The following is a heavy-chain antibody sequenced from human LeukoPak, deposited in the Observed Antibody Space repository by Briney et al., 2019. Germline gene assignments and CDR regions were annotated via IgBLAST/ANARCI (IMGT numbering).Heavy chain of an antibody. J-gene: IGHJ3*02. CDR2: ISYDGRSK. V-gene: IGHV3-30*03. D-gene: IGHD2-15*01. Sequence: PGRSLRLSCAASGFSFRSYGMHWVRQAPGKGLEWVAVISYDGRSKYYADSVKGRFTISRDDSKNTLYLQMNSLRAEDTAVYYCARDVADAFDIWGQGTMVTVSS. CDR1: GFSFRSYG. CDR3: ARDVADAFDI.